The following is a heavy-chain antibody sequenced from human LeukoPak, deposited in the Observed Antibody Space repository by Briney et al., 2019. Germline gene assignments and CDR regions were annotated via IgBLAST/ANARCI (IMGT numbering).Heavy chain of an antibody. CDR1: GGSFSGYY. D-gene: IGHD6-19*01. Sequence: SETLSLTCAVYGGSFSGYYWSWIRQPPGKGLEWIGEINHSGSTNYNPSLKSRVTISVDTSKNQFSPKLSSVTAADTAVYYCARSSVAFPRLFDYWGQGTLVTVSS. CDR2: INHSGST. V-gene: IGHV4-34*01. J-gene: IGHJ4*02. CDR3: ARSSVAFPRLFDY.